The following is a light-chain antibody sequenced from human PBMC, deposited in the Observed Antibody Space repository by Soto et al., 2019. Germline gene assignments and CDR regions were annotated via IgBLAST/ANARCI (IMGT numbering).Light chain of an antibody. CDR3: QQRSNWQVT. CDR1: QSVSSS. CDR2: DAS. V-gene: IGKV3-11*01. Sequence: EIVLKQSPVTLSLSPGERATLSCRAGQSVSSSLAWYQQKPGQAPRLLIYDASNRATGIPARFSGSGSGTDFTLTISSLEPEDFAVYYCQQRSNWQVTFGQGTRLEIK. J-gene: IGKJ5*01.